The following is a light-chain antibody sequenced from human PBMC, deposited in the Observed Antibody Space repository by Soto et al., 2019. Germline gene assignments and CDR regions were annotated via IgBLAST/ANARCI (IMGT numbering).Light chain of an antibody. J-gene: IGLJ1*01. V-gene: IGLV2-23*01. CDR2: EDS. CDR1: SSDVGSYNL. Sequence: QSALAQPASVSGSPGQSITLSCTGTSSDVGSYNLVSWYQQSPGKAPKLIIYEDSKRPSGVSNRFSGSKSANTASLTISGLQAEDEADYYCCSYAGSSAFFVFGLGTKVTAL. CDR3: CSYAGSSAFFV.